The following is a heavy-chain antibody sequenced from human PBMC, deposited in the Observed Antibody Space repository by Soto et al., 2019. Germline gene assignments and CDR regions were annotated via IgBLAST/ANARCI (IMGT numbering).Heavy chain of an antibody. J-gene: IGHJ6*02. CDR3: ATYYGAYYSGMDV. CDR2: ISGSGGST. Sequence: EVQLLESGGGLVQPGGSLRLSCAASGFTFSSYAMSWVRQAPGKGLEWVSAISGSGGSTYYADSVKGRFTISRDNSKNPLYLQMNSLRAEDTAVYYCATYYGAYYSGMDVWGQGTTVTVSS. D-gene: IGHD4-17*01. V-gene: IGHV3-23*01. CDR1: GFTFSSYA.